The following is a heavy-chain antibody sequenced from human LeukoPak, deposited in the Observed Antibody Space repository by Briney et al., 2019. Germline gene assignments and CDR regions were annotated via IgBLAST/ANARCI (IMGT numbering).Heavy chain of an antibody. CDR1: GFTFNSAW. V-gene: IGHV3-7*01. CDR2: IKQDGSEK. CDR3: AAKGGYWYFDL. Sequence: GESLRLSCAASGFTFNSAWMSWVRQAPGKGLEWVANIKQDGSEKYYVDSVKGRFTISRDNARNSLYLQMNSLRAEDTAVYYCAAKGGYWYFDLWGRGTLVTVSS. D-gene: IGHD2-15*01. J-gene: IGHJ2*01.